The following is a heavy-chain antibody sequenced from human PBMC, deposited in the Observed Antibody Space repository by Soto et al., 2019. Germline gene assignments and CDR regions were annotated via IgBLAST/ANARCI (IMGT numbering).Heavy chain of an antibody. CDR3: AKGADSSAYYPDY. CDR2: ISGSGGST. Sequence: PGGSLRLSCAASGFTFSSYAMSWVRQAPGKGLEWVSVISGSGGSTHYADSVKGRSTISRDNSKNTLHLQVNSLRGEDTAVYYCAKGADSSAYYPDYLGQGTQITVSS. D-gene: IGHD3-22*01. CDR1: GFTFSSYA. V-gene: IGHV3-23*01. J-gene: IGHJ4*02.